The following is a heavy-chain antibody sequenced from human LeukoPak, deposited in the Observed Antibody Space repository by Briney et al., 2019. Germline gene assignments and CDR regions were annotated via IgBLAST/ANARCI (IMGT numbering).Heavy chain of an antibody. CDR3: ARQFASGSYNY. CDR2: IYYSGST. Sequence: SETLSLTCTVSGGSISSSSYYWGWIRQPPGKGLEWIVSIYYSGSTYYNPSLKSRVTISVDTSKNQVSLELSSVTAADTAVYYCARQFASGSYNYWGQGTPVTVSS. D-gene: IGHD3-10*01. V-gene: IGHV4-39*01. CDR1: GGSISSSSYY. J-gene: IGHJ4*02.